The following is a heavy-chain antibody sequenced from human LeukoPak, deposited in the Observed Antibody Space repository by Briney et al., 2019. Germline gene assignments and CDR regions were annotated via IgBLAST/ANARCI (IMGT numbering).Heavy chain of an antibody. V-gene: IGHV3-30*04. CDR3: ARTQIVGATVYFDY. J-gene: IGHJ4*02. CDR2: ISYDGSNK. CDR1: GFTFSSYA. Sequence: GGCLRLSCAASGFTFSSYAMRWVRQAPGKGLEWVAVISYDGSNKYYADSVKGRFTISRDNSKNTLYLQMSSLRAEDTAVYYCARTQIVGATVYFDYWGQGTLVTVSS. D-gene: IGHD1-26*01.